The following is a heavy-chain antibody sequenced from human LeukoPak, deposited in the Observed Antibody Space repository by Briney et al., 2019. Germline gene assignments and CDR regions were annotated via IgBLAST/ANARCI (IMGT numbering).Heavy chain of an antibody. CDR3: ASLIALNTHNFDY. D-gene: IGHD3-3*02. J-gene: IGHJ4*02. Sequence: GGSLRLSCAAPGFTFSSYSMNWVRQAPGMGLEWVSSISSSSSYIYYADSVKGRFTISRDNAKNSLYLQMNSLRAEDTAVYYCASLIALNTHNFDYWGQGTLVTVSS. CDR2: ISSSSSYI. CDR1: GFTFSSYS. V-gene: IGHV3-21*01.